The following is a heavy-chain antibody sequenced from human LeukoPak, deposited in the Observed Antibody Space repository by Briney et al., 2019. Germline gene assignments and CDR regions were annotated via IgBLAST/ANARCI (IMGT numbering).Heavy chain of an antibody. J-gene: IGHJ4*02. CDR2: IYYSGST. CDR3: ARDRGSYYGFDY. V-gene: IGHV4-59*01. D-gene: IGHD1-26*01. CDR1: GGSISTYY. Sequence: SETLSLTCTVSGGSISTYYWNWIRQHPGKRLEWFGYIYYSGSTNYNPSLKSRVTISVDTSKNQFSLKLSSVTAADTAVYYCARDRGSYYGFDYWGQGTLVTVSS.